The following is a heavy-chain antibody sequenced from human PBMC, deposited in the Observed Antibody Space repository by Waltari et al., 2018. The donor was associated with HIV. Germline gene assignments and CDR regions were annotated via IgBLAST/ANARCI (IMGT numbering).Heavy chain of an antibody. CDR1: GFSLTTSAVG. J-gene: IGHJ4*02. V-gene: IGHV2-5*02. Sequence: QITLKESGPTLVKPTQTLTLTCTFSGFSLTTSAVGVGWIRQPPGKALEWLAFFYWDDDEVFNPSLEGRLSITKDTSKNQVVLTMTNMDPVDSATYYCAHSPVVSLIGGTYFDYWGQGTLVTVSS. CDR3: AHSPVVSLIGGTYFDY. D-gene: IGHD1-7*01. CDR2: FYWDDDE.